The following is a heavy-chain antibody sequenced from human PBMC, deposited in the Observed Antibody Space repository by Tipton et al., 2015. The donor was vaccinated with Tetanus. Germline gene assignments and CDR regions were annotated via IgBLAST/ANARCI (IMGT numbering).Heavy chain of an antibody. CDR1: GALLTTGGYS. CDR2: IYQTGST. Sequence: TLSLTCNVTGALLTTGGYSWGWIRQPLGQGLEWIGYIYQTGSTYFNPSLSSRLTMSFKMSKNQFSLKLTSVTAADTAVYFCARGLPREPFYLDYWGQGQQVIVSS. CDR3: ARGLPREPFYLDY. V-gene: IGHV4-30-2*01. J-gene: IGHJ4*02. D-gene: IGHD1-26*01.